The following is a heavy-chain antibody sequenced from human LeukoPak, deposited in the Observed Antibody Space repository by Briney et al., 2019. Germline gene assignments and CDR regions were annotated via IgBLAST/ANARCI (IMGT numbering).Heavy chain of an antibody. CDR2: TSAYNGNT. CDR1: GYTFTSYG. CDR3: ARVGPQFWGYYYYMDV. J-gene: IGHJ6*03. V-gene: IGHV1-18*01. Sequence: ASVKVSCKASGYTFTSYGISWVRQAPGQGLEWMGWTSAYNGNTNYAQKLQGRVTMTTDTSTSTAYMELRSLRSDDTAVYYCARVGPQFWGYYYYMDVWGKGTTVTVSS. D-gene: IGHD3-16*01.